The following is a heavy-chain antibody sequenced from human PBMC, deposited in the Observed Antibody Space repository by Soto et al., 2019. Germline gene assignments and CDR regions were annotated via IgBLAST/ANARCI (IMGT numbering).Heavy chain of an antibody. D-gene: IGHD3-10*01. V-gene: IGHV3-23*01. J-gene: IGHJ4*02. CDR1: GFTFSSYA. CDR2: ISGSGGST. CDR3: AKGRSSGSYRGYFDY. Sequence: GGSLRLSCAASGFTFSSYAMSWVRQAPGKGLEWVSAISGSGGSTYYADSVKGRFTISRDNSKNTLYLQMNSLRAEDTAVYYCAKGRSSGSYRGYFDYWGQGTLVTVSS.